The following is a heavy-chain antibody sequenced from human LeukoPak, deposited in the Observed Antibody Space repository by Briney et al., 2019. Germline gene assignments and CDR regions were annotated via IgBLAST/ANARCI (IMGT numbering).Heavy chain of an antibody. CDR2: ISSSSSDI. Sequence: PGGALRLSCAASGFTCSSYSMNWVRQAPGEGLEGVSSISSSSSDIYYADSVKGRVTISRDNAKTSLYLQLHRLRAGDTAVSYCARAGYQLLNGMDVWGQGTTVTVSS. D-gene: IGHD2-2*01. CDR1: GFTCSSYS. J-gene: IGHJ6*02. CDR3: ARAGYQLLNGMDV. V-gene: IGHV3-21*04.